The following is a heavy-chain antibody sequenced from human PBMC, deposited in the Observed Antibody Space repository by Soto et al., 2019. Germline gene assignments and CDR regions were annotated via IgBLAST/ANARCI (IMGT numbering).Heavy chain of an antibody. CDR1: GGSFSGYY. J-gene: IGHJ4*02. V-gene: IGHV4-34*01. Sequence: PSETLSLTCAVYGGSFSGYYWSWIRQPPGKGLEWIGEINHSGSTNYNPSLKSRVTISVDTSKNQFSLKLSSVTAADTAMYYCARAAPRYCSGGSCCSVRDYWGQRTLVTVSS. CDR2: INHSGST. D-gene: IGHD2-15*01. CDR3: ARAAPRYCSGGSCCSVRDY.